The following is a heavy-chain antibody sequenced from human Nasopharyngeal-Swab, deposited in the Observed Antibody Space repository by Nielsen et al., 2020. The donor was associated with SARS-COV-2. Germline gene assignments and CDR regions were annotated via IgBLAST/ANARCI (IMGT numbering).Heavy chain of an antibody. J-gene: IGHJ4*01. Sequence: WVRQAPGQRLEWMGWINAGNGTTKYSQKFQGRVTITRDTSTSTAYMELSSLRSEDTAVYYCARDRHEDTAMVMERFDYWGQGTMVTVSS. D-gene: IGHD5-18*01. CDR3: ARDRHEDTAMVMERFDY. CDR2: INAGNGTT. V-gene: IGHV1-3*01.